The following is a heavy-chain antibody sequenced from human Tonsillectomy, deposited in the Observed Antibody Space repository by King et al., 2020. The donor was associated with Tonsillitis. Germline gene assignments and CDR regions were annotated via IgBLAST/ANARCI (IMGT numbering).Heavy chain of an antibody. CDR1: GYAFTKYY. J-gene: IGHJ6*02. V-gene: IGHV1-46*03. D-gene: IGHD3-9*01. Sequence: QLVQSGAEVKKPGTSVMVSCKASGYAFTKYYIHWVRQAPGQGLEWMGIINPSGGSTTYAQKFQGRVTVTRDTSTSTVYMELSSLRSEDTAVYYCARDWSYDILTGTQWYYGMDVWGQGTTVTVSS. CDR3: ARDWSYDILTGTQWYYGMDV. CDR2: INPSGGST.